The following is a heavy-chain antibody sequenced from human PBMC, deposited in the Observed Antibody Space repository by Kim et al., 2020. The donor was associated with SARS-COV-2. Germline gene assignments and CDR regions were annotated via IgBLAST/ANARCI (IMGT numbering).Heavy chain of an antibody. Sequence: DYAASVKSRITISTYTPKNQFSLQLNSVTPEDTAVYYCARATAWPYRRFDYWGQGALVTVSS. D-gene: IGHD5-18*01. CDR3: ARATAWPYRRFDY. J-gene: IGHJ4*02. V-gene: IGHV6-1*01.